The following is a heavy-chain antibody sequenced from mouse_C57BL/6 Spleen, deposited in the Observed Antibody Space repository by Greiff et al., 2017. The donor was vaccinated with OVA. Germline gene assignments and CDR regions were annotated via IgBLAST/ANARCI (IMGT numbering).Heavy chain of an antibody. V-gene: IGHV1-61*01. D-gene: IGHD4-1*01. CDR1: GYTFTSYW. J-gene: IGHJ4*01. CDR2: IYPSDSET. CDR3: ARPLTGTGAMDY. Sequence: QVQLQQPGAELVRPGSSVKLSCKASGYTFTSYWMDWVKQRPGQGLEWIGNIYPSDSETHYNQKFKDKATLTVDKSSSTAYMQLSSLTSEDSAVYYCARPLTGTGAMDYWGQGTSVTVSS.